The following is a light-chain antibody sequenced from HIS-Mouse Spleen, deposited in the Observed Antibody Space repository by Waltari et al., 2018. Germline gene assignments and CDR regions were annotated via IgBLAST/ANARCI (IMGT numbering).Light chain of an antibody. CDR2: EVS. J-gene: IGKJ3*01. CDR1: QSLLPSHRKTY. V-gene: IGKV2D-29*01. CDR3: MQSIQLPHT. Sequence: DIVLTQTPLSLSVTPGQPPSTPCPSSQSLLPSHRKTYLYWYLQKPGQPPQLLIYEVSNRYSGVPDRFSGSGSGTDFTLKISRVEAEDVGVYYCMQSIQLPHTFGPGTKVDIK.